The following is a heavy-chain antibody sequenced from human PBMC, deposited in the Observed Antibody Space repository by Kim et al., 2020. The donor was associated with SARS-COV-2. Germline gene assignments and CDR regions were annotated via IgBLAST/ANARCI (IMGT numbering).Heavy chain of an antibody. D-gene: IGHD3-22*01. CDR1: GYTFTSYA. Sequence: ASVKVSCKASGYTFTSYAMNWVRQAPGQGLEWMGWINTNTGNPTYAQGFTGRFVFSLDTSVSTAYLQISSLKAEDTAVYYCARGYYDSSGYLNYYYYGMDVWGQGTTVTVSS. CDR3: ARGYYDSSGYLNYYYYGMDV. J-gene: IGHJ6*02. V-gene: IGHV7-4-1*02. CDR2: INTNTGNP.